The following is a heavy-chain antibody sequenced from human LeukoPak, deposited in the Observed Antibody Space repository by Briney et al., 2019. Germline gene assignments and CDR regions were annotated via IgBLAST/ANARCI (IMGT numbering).Heavy chain of an antibody. V-gene: IGHV1-2*02. Sequence: GASVQVSCKASGYTFSGYYMHWVRQAPGQGLEWMGWIYPNSGDTNYAQNFQGRVTMTRDTSISTVYMELTRLTSDDTAVYYCARGSVTGGWYLNLGYWGQGTLFTVSS. J-gene: IGHJ4*02. CDR1: GYTFSGYY. CDR3: ARGSVTGGWYLNLGY. CDR2: IYPNSGDT. D-gene: IGHD6-19*01.